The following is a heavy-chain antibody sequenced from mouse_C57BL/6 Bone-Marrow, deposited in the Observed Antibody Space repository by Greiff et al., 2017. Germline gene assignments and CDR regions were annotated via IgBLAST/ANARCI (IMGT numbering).Heavy chain of an antibody. D-gene: IGHD2-5*01. CDR3: ARSNYPYYYAMDY. CDR2: IHPSDSDT. Sequence: VKLQQPGAELVKPGASVKVSCKASGYTFTSYWMHWVKQRPGQGLEWIGRIHPSDSDTNYNQKFKGKATLTVDKSSSTAYMQLSSLTSEDSAVYYSARSNYPYYYAMDYWGQGTSVTVSS. J-gene: IGHJ4*01. CDR1: GYTFTSYW. V-gene: IGHV1-74*01.